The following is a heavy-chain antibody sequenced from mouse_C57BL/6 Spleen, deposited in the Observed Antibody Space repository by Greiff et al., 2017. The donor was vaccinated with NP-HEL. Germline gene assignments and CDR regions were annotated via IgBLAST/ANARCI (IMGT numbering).Heavy chain of an antibody. CDR2: IWWDDDT. V-gene: IGHV8-8*01. CDR1: GFSLRTFGMG. CDR3: ARPSYYDYDGYYYDC. J-gene: IGHJ2*01. Sequence: QVTLKVSGPGILQPSQTLSLTCSFSGFSLRTFGMGVGWIRQPSGKGLEWLAHIWWDDDTYYNPALKSRLTISKDTSKNQVFLKIANVDTADTATYYCARPSYYDYDGYYYDCWGKGTTLTVSS. D-gene: IGHD2-4*01.